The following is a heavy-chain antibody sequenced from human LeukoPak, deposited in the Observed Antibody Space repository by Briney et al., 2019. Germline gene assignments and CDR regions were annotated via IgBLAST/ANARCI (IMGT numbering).Heavy chain of an antibody. CDR1: GGSISSGDYY. J-gene: IGHJ5*02. Sequence: SETLSLTCTVSGGSISSGDYYWSWIRQPPGKGLEWIGYIYYSGSTYYNPSLKSRATISVDTSKNQFSLKLSSVTAADTAVYYCARSPAPTGYPSGWFDPWGQGTLVTVSS. CDR2: IYYSGST. V-gene: IGHV4-30-4*01. CDR3: ARSPAPTGYPSGWFDP. D-gene: IGHD3-16*02.